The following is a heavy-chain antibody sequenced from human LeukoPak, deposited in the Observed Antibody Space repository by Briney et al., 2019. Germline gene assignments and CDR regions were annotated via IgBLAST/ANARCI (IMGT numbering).Heavy chain of an antibody. Sequence: PGGSLRLSCAASGFTFSSYSMNWVRQAPGKGVEWVSSISSSSSYIYYADSVKGRFTISRDNAKNSLYLQMNSLRAEDTAVYYCARGTYGSGSYYPGWGQGTLVTVSS. CDR2: ISSSSSYI. CDR1: GFTFSSYS. V-gene: IGHV3-21*01. CDR3: ARGTYGSGSYYPG. J-gene: IGHJ4*02. D-gene: IGHD3-10*01.